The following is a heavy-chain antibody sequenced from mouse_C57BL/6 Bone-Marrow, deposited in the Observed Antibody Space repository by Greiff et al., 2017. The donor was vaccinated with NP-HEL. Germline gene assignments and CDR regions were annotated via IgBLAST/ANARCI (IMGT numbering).Heavy chain of an antibody. J-gene: IGHJ2*01. V-gene: IGHV1-64*01. CDR1: GYTFTSYW. D-gene: IGHD1-1*01. CDR2: IHPNSGST. CDR3: ARYTTTGYYFVY. Sequence: QVQLQQPGAELVKPGASVKLSCKASGYTFTSYWMHWVKQRPGQGLEWIGMIHPNSGSTNYNEKFKSKATLTVDKSSSTAYMQLSSLTSEDSAVYYCARYTTTGYYFVYWGQGTPRTVSS.